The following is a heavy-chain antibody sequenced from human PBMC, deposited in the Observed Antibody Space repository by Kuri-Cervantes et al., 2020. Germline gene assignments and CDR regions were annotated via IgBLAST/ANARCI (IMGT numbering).Heavy chain of an antibody. CDR2: INPNSGDT. Sequence: ASVKVSCKASGYTFTGYYMIWVRQVPGQGLEWMGWINPNSGDTNYAQKFQGRVAMTRDTSISTAYMELNRLTSDDTAVYYCARTAPVAFDAFEIWGQGTMVT. D-gene: IGHD2-21*01. V-gene: IGHV1-2*02. J-gene: IGHJ3*02. CDR1: GYTFTGYY. CDR3: ARTAPVAFDAFEI.